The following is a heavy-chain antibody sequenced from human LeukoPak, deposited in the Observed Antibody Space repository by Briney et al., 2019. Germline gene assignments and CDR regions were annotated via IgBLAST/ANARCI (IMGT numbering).Heavy chain of an antibody. CDR3: ARASTLRGIHYFDY. J-gene: IGHJ4*03. V-gene: IGHV4-38-2*02. D-gene: IGHD5/OR15-5a*01. CDR2: IYHSGST. CDR1: GYSISSGYY. Sequence: SETLSLTCTVSGYSISSGYYWGWIRQPPGKGLEWIGSIYHSGSTCYNPSLKSRVTISVDMSKNQFSLKLSSVTAADTAVYYCARASTLRGIHYFDYWGQGTMVTVSS.